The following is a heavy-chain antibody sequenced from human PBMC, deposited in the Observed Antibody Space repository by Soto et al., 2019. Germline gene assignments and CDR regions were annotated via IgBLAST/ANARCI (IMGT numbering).Heavy chain of an antibody. CDR1: GGSISSSNW. Sequence: SETLSLTCAVSGGSISSSNWWSWVRRPPGKGLEWIGEIYHSGSTNYNPSLKSRVTISVDKSKNQFSLKLSSVTAADTAVYYCARGGYDYAYYYYGMDVWGQGTTVTVSS. V-gene: IGHV4-4*02. J-gene: IGHJ6*02. CDR2: IYHSGST. CDR3: ARGGYDYAYYYYGMDV. D-gene: IGHD5-12*01.